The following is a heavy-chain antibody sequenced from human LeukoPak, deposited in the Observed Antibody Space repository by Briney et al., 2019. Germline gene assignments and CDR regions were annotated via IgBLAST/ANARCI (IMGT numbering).Heavy chain of an antibody. CDR3: ATLRGTSWGFDYYGMDV. D-gene: IGHD2-2*01. V-gene: IGHV4-30-2*01. CDR2: IYHSGTT. CDR1: GGSFCSGGYS. J-gene: IGHJ6*04. Sequence: SQTLSLTCAVSGGSFCSGGYSWNWIRQPPGKGLEWIGYIYHSGTTYYKPSLQRRVSISVDNSNNQFSLKLSSVTAADTAVYYCATLRGTSWGFDYYGMDVWGKGTTVTLSS.